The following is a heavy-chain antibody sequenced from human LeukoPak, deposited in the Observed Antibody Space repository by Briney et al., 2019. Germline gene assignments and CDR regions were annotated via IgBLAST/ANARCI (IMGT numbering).Heavy chain of an antibody. CDR1: GGSFSNYY. Sequence: PSETLSLTCAVYGGSFSNYYWSWIRQPPGKGLEWIGYIYHTGRTTYNPSFKSRLTISLDTSKNQFSLNLNSVTAADTAMYYCVGDYGSGSYRFDFWGQGTLVTVSS. J-gene: IGHJ4*02. V-gene: IGHV4-59*12. CDR2: IYHTGRT. D-gene: IGHD3-10*01. CDR3: VGDYGSGSYRFDF.